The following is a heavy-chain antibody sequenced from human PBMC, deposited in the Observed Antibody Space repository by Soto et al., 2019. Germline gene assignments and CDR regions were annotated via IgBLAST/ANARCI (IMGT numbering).Heavy chain of an antibody. V-gene: IGHV3-72*01. D-gene: IGHD7-27*01. CDR1: GFTFSDHY. J-gene: IGHJ5*02. Sequence: EVQLVESGGGLVQPGGSLRLSCAASGFTFSDHYMDWVRQAPGKGLEWVGRSKNKAKSYTTEYAASVKGRFTISRDDSNNSLYLQMNSLKTDDTAVYYCARDVWGTGESWDQGTLVTVSS. CDR2: SKNKAKSYTT. CDR3: ARDVWGTGES.